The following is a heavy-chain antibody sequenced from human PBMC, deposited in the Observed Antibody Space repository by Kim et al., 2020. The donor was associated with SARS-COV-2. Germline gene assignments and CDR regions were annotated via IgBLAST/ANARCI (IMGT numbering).Heavy chain of an antibody. D-gene: IGHD4-4*01. Sequence: YHPSRKSRVTISVDTSKNQFSLKLSSVTAADTAVYYCARRVVTNYWYFDLWGRGTLVTVSS. CDR3: ARRVVTNYWYFDL. J-gene: IGHJ2*01. V-gene: IGHV4-39*01.